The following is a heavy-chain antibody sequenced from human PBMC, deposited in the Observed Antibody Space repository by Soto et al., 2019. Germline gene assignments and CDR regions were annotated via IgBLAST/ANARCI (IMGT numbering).Heavy chain of an antibody. V-gene: IGHV3-23*01. CDR2: ISGSGGGT. Sequence: PGGSLRLSCAASGFTFSVYAMSWVRQAPGKGLEWVSTISGSGGGTYYADSVKGRFSISRDNSKNTLHLQMNSLRAEDTAVYYCARASIVVGHTVFDYWGQGTLVTAPQ. CDR1: GFTFSVYA. J-gene: IGHJ4*02. D-gene: IGHD2-15*01. CDR3: ARASIVVGHTVFDY.